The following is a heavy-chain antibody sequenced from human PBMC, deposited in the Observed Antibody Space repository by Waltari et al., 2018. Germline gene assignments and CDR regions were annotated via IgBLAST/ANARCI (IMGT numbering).Heavy chain of an antibody. CDR1: GFTFSSYA. CDR2: IWYDGTTK. Sequence: QVQLVESGGGVVQRGTSLRLSCATSGFTFSSYAMHWVRQLPGKGLGWVAYIWYDGTTKYYADSVKGRFTISRDNSKNTLYLQMNSLGAEDTAVYYCARLPAPYTTSSLLETWGQGTLVTVSS. D-gene: IGHD3-16*01. V-gene: IGHV3-33*01. CDR3: ARLPAPYTTSSLLET. J-gene: IGHJ4*02.